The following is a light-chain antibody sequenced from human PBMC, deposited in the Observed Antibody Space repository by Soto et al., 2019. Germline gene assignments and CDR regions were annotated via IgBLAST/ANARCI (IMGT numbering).Light chain of an antibody. CDR2: DNN. CDR1: SSNIGYNS. J-gene: IGLJ1*01. V-gene: IGLV1-51*01. Sequence: QSALTQPPSVSAAPGQKVTISCSGSSSNIGYNSVSWYQQLPGTAPKLLIYDNNKRPSGIPDRFSASKSGTSVALGITGLQTGDEADYCCGTWDSSLTAAVFGTGTKLTVL. CDR3: GTWDSSLTAAV.